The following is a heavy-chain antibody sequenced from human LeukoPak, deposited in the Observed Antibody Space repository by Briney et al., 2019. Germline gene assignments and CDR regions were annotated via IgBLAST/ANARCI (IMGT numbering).Heavy chain of an antibody. CDR1: GYSISSGYY. J-gene: IGHJ6*03. V-gene: IGHV4-38-2*02. CDR3: ARSSYYYYMDV. CDR2: IYHSGST. Sequence: SETLSLTCTVSGYSISSGYYWGWIRPPPGKGLEWIGSIYHSGSTYYNPSLKSRVTISVDTSKNQFSLKLSSVTAADTAVYYCARSSYYYYMDVGGKGTTVTVSS.